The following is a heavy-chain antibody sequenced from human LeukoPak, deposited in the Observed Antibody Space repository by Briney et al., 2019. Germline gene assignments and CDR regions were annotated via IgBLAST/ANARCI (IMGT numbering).Heavy chain of an antibody. D-gene: IGHD5-18*01. V-gene: IGHV4-59*01. Sequence: PSETLSLTCTVSGGSISSYYWSWIRQPPGKGLEWIGYIYYSGSTNYNPSLKSRVTISVDTSKNQFSLKLSSVTAADTAVYYCARFLHSYGFDYWGQGTLVTVSS. CDR3: ARFLHSYGFDY. CDR1: GGSISSYY. J-gene: IGHJ4*02. CDR2: IYYSGST.